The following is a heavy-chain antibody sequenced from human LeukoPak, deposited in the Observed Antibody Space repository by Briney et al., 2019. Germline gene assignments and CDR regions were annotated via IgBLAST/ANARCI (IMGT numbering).Heavy chain of an antibody. CDR2: INHSGST. CDR1: GGSVSSGSYY. D-gene: IGHD1-14*01. J-gene: IGHJ4*02. CDR3: ARGWHKLITLDY. V-gene: IGHV4-39*07. Sequence: SETLSLTCTVSGGSVSSGSYYWSWIRQPPGKGLEWIGEINHSGSTNYNPSLKSRVTISVDTSKNQFSLKLSSVTAADTAVYYCARGWHKLITLDYWGQGTLVTVSS.